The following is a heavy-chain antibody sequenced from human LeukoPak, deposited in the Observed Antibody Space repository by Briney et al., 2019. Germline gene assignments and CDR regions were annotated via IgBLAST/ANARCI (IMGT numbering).Heavy chain of an antibody. CDR3: ARWKAFYGSGSYPDYYYMDV. J-gene: IGHJ6*03. Sequence: ASVKVSCKASGYTFTSYGISWVRQAPGQGLEWMGWISAYNGNTNYAQKFQGRVTITADESTSTAYMELSSLRSEDTAVYYCARWKAFYGSGSYPDYYYMDVWGKGTTVTISS. CDR1: GYTFTSYG. V-gene: IGHV1-18*01. CDR2: ISAYNGNT. D-gene: IGHD3-10*01.